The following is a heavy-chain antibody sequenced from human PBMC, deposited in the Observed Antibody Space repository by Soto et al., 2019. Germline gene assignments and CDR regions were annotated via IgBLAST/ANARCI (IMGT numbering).Heavy chain of an antibody. CDR2: LYYSDNT. CDR1: GGSISPFY. J-gene: IGHJ4*02. V-gene: IGHV4-59*01. CDR3: ARVGGVAARTFDY. D-gene: IGHD3-16*01. Sequence: PSETLPLTCTVSGGSISPFYWSWVRQPPGKGLEWIGYLYYSDNTNYNPSLKSRVTISVDASKNQVSLRLTSVTAADMAVYYCARVGGVAARTFDYWGQGTVVTVSS.